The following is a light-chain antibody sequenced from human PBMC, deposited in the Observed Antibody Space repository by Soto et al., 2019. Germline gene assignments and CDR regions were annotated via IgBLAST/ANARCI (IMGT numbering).Light chain of an antibody. V-gene: IGLV1-40*01. CDR3: QSYDSRVSGSV. J-gene: IGLJ3*02. Sequence: QSVLTQPPSASGAPGQRVTISCTGSSSNIGAGYDVHWYQQLPGSAPKVLIYGNINRPSGVPDRFSGSKSGTSASLAITGLQAEDEADYYCQSYDSRVSGSVFGGGTKVTVL. CDR2: GNI. CDR1: SSNIGAGYD.